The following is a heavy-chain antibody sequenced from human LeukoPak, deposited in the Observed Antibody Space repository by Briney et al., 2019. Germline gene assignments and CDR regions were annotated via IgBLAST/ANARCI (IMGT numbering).Heavy chain of an antibody. CDR3: SCIGYGSGSFDYYYYYMDV. CDR2: IYHSGST. Sequence: SETLSLTCTVSGGSISSYYWGWIRQPPGKGLEWIGSIYHSGSTYYNPSLKSRVTISVDTSKNQFSLKLSSVTAADTAVYYCSCIGYGSGSFDYYYYYMDVWGKGTTVTVSS. J-gene: IGHJ6*03. D-gene: IGHD3-10*01. CDR1: GGSISSYY. V-gene: IGHV4-39*07.